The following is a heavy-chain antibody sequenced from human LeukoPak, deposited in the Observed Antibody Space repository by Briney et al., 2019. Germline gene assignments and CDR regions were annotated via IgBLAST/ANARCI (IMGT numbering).Heavy chain of an antibody. CDR1: GGSINSDH. V-gene: IGHV4-59*08. Sequence: PSETLSLTCTVTGGSINSDHWSSIRQPPGKGLEWIGCISYTGSTHYNPSLKSRVTILVDTSKNHFSLKLSSVTAADTAVYYCASVRGLGVITPYLDYWGQGTLVTVSS. D-gene: IGHD3-16*02. J-gene: IGHJ4*02. CDR2: ISYTGST. CDR3: ASVRGLGVITPYLDY.